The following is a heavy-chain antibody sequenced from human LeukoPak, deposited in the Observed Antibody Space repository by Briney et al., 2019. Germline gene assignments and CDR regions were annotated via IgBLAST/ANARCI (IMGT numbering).Heavy chain of an antibody. J-gene: IGHJ3*02. D-gene: IGHD3-22*01. V-gene: IGHV4-61*01. Sequence: PSETLSLTCAVAGYSIRSGSYWGWIRQPPGKGLEWIGYIYYSGSTNYNPSLKSRVPISVDASKNQFSLKLSSVTAADTAVYYCARDNYYDNAFDIWGQGTMVTVSS. CDR3: ARDNYYDNAFDI. CDR2: IYYSGST. CDR1: GYSIRSGSY.